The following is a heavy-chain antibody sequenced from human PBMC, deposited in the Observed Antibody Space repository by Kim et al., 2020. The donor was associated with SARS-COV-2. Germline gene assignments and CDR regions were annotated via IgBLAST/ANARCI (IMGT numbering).Heavy chain of an antibody. V-gene: IGHV5-10-1*01. J-gene: IGHJ5*02. Sequence: GESLKISCKGSGYSFTSYWISWVRQMPGKGLEWMGRIDPSDSYTNYSPSFQGHVTISADKSISTAYLQWSSLKASDTAMYYCARHSSVPAAMTVWFDPWGQGTLVTVSS. CDR3: ARHSSVPAAMTVWFDP. D-gene: IGHD2-2*01. CDR2: IDPSDSYT. CDR1: GYSFTSYW.